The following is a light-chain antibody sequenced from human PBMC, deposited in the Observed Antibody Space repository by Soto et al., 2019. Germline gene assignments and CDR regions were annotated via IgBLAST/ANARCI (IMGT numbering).Light chain of an antibody. CDR3: AAWDDSLSGRV. Sequence: QSVLTQPPSASGTPGQRVTISCSGSSSNIGSNYVYWYQQVPGTAPKLLIYRNSQRPSGVPDRFSGSKSGTSASLAISGLRSEDEADYYCAAWDDSLSGRVFGTGTQLTVL. V-gene: IGLV1-47*01. CDR2: RNS. CDR1: SSNIGSNY. J-gene: IGLJ1*01.